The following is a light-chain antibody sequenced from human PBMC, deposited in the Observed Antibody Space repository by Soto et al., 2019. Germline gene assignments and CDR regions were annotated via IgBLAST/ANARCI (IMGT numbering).Light chain of an antibody. CDR2: DTS. CDR1: ESVSRGY. Sequence: EIVLTQSPGTLSLSPGERATLSCRASESVSRGYLAWYQQKPGQAPRPLIYDTSSRASGIPHRFSASGSGTDFTLTISRLEREDFAVYYCQQYDRAPPITFGQGTRLEI. V-gene: IGKV3-20*01. CDR3: QQYDRAPPIT. J-gene: IGKJ5*01.